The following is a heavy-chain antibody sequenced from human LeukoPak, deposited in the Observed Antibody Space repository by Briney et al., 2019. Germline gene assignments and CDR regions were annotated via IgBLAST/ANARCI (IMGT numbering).Heavy chain of an antibody. V-gene: IGHV4-59*01. Sequence: SETLSLTCTVSGDFISRYYWSWIRQSPGKGLEWIGYVYDRGGTNYNPSLKSRAIISADTSKNQFSLKVTSVAAADTAVYYCARASDSGDWHLGYWGQGTLVTVSS. J-gene: IGHJ4*02. CDR1: GDFISRYY. D-gene: IGHD2-21*02. CDR2: VYDRGGT. CDR3: ARASDSGDWHLGY.